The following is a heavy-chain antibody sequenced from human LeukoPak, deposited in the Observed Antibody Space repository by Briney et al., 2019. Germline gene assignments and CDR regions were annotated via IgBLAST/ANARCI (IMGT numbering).Heavy chain of an antibody. CDR1: GFTFNNYA. V-gene: IGHV3-23*01. D-gene: IGHD3-3*01. CDR3: AKSPGDFWSGPDY. Sequence: GGSLRLSCAASGFTFNNYALTWVRQTPGKGLECVSAISGDGVSPYYADSVRGRFTISRDNSKNTLYLQMNSLRVEDTAVYYCAKSPGDFWSGPDYWGQGTLVTVSS. J-gene: IGHJ4*02. CDR2: ISGDGVSP.